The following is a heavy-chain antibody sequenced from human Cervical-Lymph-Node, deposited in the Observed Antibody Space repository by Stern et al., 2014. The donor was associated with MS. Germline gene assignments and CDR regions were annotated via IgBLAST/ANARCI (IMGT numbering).Heavy chain of an antibody. Sequence: QVQLVESGAEVKKPGSSVKVSCKASGGTFSSYAISWVRQAPGQGLELMGGIIPNCGTANYAQKFQGRVTIAADESTSIAYMELSSLRSEDTAVYYCARGDSSGWYVHLDYWGQGTLVTVSS. CDR1: GGTFSSYA. CDR2: IIPNCGTA. J-gene: IGHJ4*02. V-gene: IGHV1-69*01. D-gene: IGHD6-19*01. CDR3: ARGDSSGWYVHLDY.